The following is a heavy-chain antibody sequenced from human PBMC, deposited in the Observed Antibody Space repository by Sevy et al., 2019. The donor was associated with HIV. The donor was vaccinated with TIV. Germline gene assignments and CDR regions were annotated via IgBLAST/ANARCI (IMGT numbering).Heavy chain of an antibody. J-gene: IGHJ6*02. V-gene: IGHV3-53*01. CDR1: GLTVGSLS. CDR2: IYSPGTT. CDR3: ARIKGASSSYAMDV. Sequence: GGSLRLSCVASGLTVGSLSINWVRQAPGKGLEWVSLIYSPGTTFYSDSVKGRSTISRDNSNNTLDLQMNSLRAEDTAIYYCARIKGASSSYAMDVWGQGTTVTVSS. D-gene: IGHD2-2*01.